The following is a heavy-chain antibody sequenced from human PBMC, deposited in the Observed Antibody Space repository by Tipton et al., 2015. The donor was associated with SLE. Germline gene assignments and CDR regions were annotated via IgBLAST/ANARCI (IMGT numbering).Heavy chain of an antibody. CDR3: AGGYSSSQ. CDR2: ISSSGSTI. V-gene: IGHV3-48*03. J-gene: IGHJ4*02. CDR1: GFTFSSYE. Sequence: SLRLSCAASGFTFSSYEMNWVRQAPGKGLEWVSYISSSGSTISYADSVKGRFTISRDNAKSSLYLQMNSLRAEDTAVYYCAGGYSSSQWGQGTLVTVSS. D-gene: IGHD6-13*01.